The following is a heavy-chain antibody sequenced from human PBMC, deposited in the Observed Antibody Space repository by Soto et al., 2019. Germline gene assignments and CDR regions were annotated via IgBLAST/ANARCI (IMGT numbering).Heavy chain of an antibody. V-gene: IGHV4-59*08. J-gene: IGHJ4*02. Sequence: SETLSLTCTVSGASVSSGYWSWIRQPPGKGLEWIGFMYFGGSFNYNPSLTSRVSFSVETSTNQFSMKVTSVTAADTAVYYCAKNGTGGSLVHWGQGTLVTVSS. CDR2: MYFGGSF. D-gene: IGHD3-16*01. CDR1: GASVSSGY. CDR3: AKNGTGGSLVH.